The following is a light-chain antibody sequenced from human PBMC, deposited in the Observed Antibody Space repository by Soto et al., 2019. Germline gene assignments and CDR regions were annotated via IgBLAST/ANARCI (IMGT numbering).Light chain of an antibody. Sequence: DIQMTQSPSSLSASVGDRVTITCRASQSISTYLHWYQQKPGKAPKLLIYGASSLEGGVPSRFSGSGSGTDFTLTISSLQPEDVATYYCQKYNSAPLTFGGGTKVDIK. V-gene: IGKV1-27*01. CDR2: GAS. CDR3: QKYNSAPLT. CDR1: QSISTY. J-gene: IGKJ4*01.